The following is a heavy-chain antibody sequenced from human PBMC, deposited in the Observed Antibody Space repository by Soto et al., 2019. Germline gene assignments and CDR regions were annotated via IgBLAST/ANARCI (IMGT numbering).Heavy chain of an antibody. CDR3: AKALGAATSYYYYGMDV. D-gene: IGHD2-15*01. V-gene: IGHV3-23*01. CDR2: ISGSGGST. Sequence: GGSLRLSCAASGFTFSSYAMSWVRQAPGKGLERVSAISGSGGSTYYADSVKGRFTISRDNSKSTLYLQMNSLRAEDTAVYYCAKALGAATSYYYYGMDVWGQGTTVTVSS. CDR1: GFTFSSYA. J-gene: IGHJ6*02.